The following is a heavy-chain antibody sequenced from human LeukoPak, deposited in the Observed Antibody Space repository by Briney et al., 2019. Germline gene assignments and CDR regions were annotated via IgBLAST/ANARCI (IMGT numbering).Heavy chain of an antibody. J-gene: IGHJ6*03. Sequence: PSETLSLTCTVSGGSLIIYYWSWLRQPAGTGLEWVGRIYVTGSTIYNPSLQSRLSMSVDTSKNLFSLRLTSVTAADTAVYYCARLKYYDSTGYSPGYYMDVWGKGITVTVSS. V-gene: IGHV4-4*07. CDR1: GGSLIIYY. CDR2: IYVTGST. CDR3: ARLKYYDSTGYSPGYYMDV. D-gene: IGHD3-22*01.